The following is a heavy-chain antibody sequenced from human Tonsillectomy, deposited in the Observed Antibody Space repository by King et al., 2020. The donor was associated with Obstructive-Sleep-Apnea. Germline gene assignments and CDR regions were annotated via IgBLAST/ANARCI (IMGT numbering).Heavy chain of an antibody. D-gene: IGHD6-19*01. Sequence: VQLVESGGGLVKPGGSLRLSCAASGFTFSDYYMSWVRQAPGKGLEWVSYISSSGSTIYYADSVKGRFTISRDNAKNSLYLQMNSLRAEDTAVYYFARDRYSSGWYAPPLDYWGQGTLVTVSS. J-gene: IGHJ4*02. V-gene: IGHV3-11*01. CDR3: ARDRYSSGWYAPPLDY. CDR1: GFTFSDYY. CDR2: ISSSGSTI.